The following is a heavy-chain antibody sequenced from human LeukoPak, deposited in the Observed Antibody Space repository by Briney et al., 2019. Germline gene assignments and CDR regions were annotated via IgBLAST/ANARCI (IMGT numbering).Heavy chain of an antibody. D-gene: IGHD4-17*01. V-gene: IGHV4-34*01. CDR2: INHSGST. CDR3: ARDSTVTTEYYFDY. Sequence: SETLSLTCAVYGGSFSGYYWSWIRQPPGKGLEWIGEINHSGSTNYNPSLKSRVTISVDTSKNQFSPKLSSVTAADTAVYYCARDSTVTTEYYFDYWGQGTLATVSS. J-gene: IGHJ4*02. CDR1: GGSFSGYY.